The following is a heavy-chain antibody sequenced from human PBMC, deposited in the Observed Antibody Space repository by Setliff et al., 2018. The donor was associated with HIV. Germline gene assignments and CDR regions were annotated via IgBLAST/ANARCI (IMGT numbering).Heavy chain of an antibody. CDR2: IRLKGKSSTT. J-gene: IGHJ6*03. V-gene: IGHV3-72*01. D-gene: IGHD5-18*01. CDR1: GFTLSDHY. Sequence: GSLRLSCAASGFTLSDHYMDWVRQAPGKGPEWFGRIRLKGKSSTTEYAASVKGRFIMSRDDSKNSLYLQMNSLKTEDTAVYYCTRHVDSGTYMDVWGRGTTVTVSS. CDR3: TRHVDSGTYMDV.